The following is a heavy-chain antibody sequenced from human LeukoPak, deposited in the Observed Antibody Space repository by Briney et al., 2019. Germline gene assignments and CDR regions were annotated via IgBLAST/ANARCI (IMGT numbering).Heavy chain of an antibody. CDR3: ARDVTYYDSGGYPTANWFDP. CDR2: INPNSGGT. CDR1: GYTFTDYF. D-gene: IGHD3-22*01. J-gene: IGHJ5*02. V-gene: IGHV1-2*02. Sequence: ASVKVSCKASGYTFTDYFMHWVRQAPGQDLECMGWINPNSGGTNYAQKFQGRVTMTRDTSISTAYMELSRLRSDDTAVYYCARDVTYYDSGGYPTANWFDPWGQGTLVTVSS.